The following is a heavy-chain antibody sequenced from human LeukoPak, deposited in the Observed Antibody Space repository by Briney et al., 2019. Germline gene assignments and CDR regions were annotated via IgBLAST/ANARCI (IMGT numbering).Heavy chain of an antibody. D-gene: IGHD6-6*01. V-gene: IGHV1-8*01. CDR2: MNPNSGNT. Sequence: GASVKVSCKASGYTFTSYDINWVRQATGQGLEWMGWMNPNSGNTGYAQKFQGRVTMTRNTSISTAYMELRSLRSDDTAVYYCARDGIRAARSYYYYMDVWGKGTTVTVSS. CDR3: ARDGIRAARSYYYYMDV. CDR1: GYTFTSYD. J-gene: IGHJ6*03.